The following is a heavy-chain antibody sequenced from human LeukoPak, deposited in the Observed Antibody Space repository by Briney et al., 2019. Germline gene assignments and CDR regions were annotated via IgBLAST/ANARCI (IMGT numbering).Heavy chain of an antibody. J-gene: IGHJ5*02. V-gene: IGHV7-4-1*02. Sequence: PGGSLRLSCAASGFTFSSYAMNWVRQAPGQGLEWMGWINTNTGNPTYAQGFTGRFVFSLDTSVSTAYLQISSLKAEDTAVYYCARDRGAVAGYNWFDPWGQGTLVTVSS. D-gene: IGHD6-19*01. CDR1: GFTFSSYA. CDR2: INTNTGNP. CDR3: ARDRGAVAGYNWFDP.